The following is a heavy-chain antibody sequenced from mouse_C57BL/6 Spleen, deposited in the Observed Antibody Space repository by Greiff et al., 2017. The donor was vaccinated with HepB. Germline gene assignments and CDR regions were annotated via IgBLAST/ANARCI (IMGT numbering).Heavy chain of an antibody. CDR1: GYTFTSYW. CDR3: ARFLNWDGAMDY. Sequence: VQLQQSGAELVKPGASVKLSCKASGYTFTSYWMQWVKQRPGQGLEWIGEIDPSDSYTNYNQKFKGKATLTVDTSSSTAYMQLSSLTSEDSAVYYCARFLNWDGAMDYWGQGTSVTVSS. V-gene: IGHV1-50*01. CDR2: IDPSDSYT. J-gene: IGHJ4*01. D-gene: IGHD4-1*02.